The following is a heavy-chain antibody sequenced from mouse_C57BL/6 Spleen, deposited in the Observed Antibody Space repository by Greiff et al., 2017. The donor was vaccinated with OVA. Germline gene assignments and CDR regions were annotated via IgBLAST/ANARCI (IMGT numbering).Heavy chain of an antibody. CDR3: TMHYVNYGFGY. V-gene: IGHV14-4*01. CDR1: GFNITDYY. CDR2: IDPANGDT. Sequence: VHVQQSGAELVRPGASVKLSCTASGFNITDYYMHWVKQRPEQGLEWIGWIDPANGDTEYASKFQGKATITADTSSNTAYLQLSSLTSEDTAVYYCTMHYVNYGFGYWGQGTLVIV. J-gene: IGHJ3*01. D-gene: IGHD2-1*01.